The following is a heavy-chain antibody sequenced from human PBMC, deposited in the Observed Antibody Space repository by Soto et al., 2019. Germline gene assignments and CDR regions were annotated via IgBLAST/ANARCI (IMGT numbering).Heavy chain of an antibody. J-gene: IGHJ2*01. CDR3: ARIRYDDYFHWNVDR. V-gene: IGHV2-26*01. CDR2: IYSNDEK. D-gene: IGHD4-17*01. CDR1: GFSLSNARMG. Sequence: QVTLKESGPVLVQPTETLTLTCTVSGFSLSNARMGVSWIRQPPGKALECLAQIYSNDEKFYRPSLKSRLTISKDTSKSQVVLTMTNMEPGDTVTDFCARIRYDDYFHWNVDRSGRGTRVTVSS.